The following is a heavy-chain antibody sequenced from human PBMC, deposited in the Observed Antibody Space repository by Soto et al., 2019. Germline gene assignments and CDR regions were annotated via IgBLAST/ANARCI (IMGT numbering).Heavy chain of an antibody. Sequence: GSLTLTCTGSGFCFSSHCMGWVRQGPGKGLEWVSRIVCDGSHTSYADCVKGRFSISRDNAKNTVYLKMSSLRAEDTALYYCARGLIGSGIAKDYWGQGTRVTVSS. V-gene: IGHV3-74*01. CDR2: IVCDGSHT. J-gene: IGHJ4*02. CDR1: GFCFSSHC. CDR3: ARGLIGSGIAKDY. D-gene: IGHD2-21*01.